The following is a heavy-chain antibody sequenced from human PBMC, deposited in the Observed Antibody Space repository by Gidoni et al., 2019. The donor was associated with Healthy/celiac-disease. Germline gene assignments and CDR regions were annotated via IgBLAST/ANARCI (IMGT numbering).Heavy chain of an antibody. CDR1: GFTFSSYG. Sequence: QVQLVESGGGVVQPGRSLRLSCAASGFTFSSYGMHWFRQAPGKGLEWVAVISYDGSNKYYADSVKGRFTISRDNSKNTLYLQMNSLRAEDTAVYYCAKESFGVVISYYYYGMDVWGQGTTVTVSS. D-gene: IGHD3-3*01. CDR3: AKESFGVVISYYYYGMDV. CDR2: ISYDGSNK. J-gene: IGHJ6*02. V-gene: IGHV3-30*18.